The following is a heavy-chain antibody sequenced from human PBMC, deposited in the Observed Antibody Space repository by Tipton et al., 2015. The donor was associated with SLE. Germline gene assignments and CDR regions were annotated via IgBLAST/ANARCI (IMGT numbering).Heavy chain of an antibody. CDR2: IYYSGST. CDR1: DGSINTYY. V-gene: IGHV4-59*06. Sequence: TLSLTCTVSDGSINTYYWNWIRQPPGKGLEWIGYIYYSGSTYYNPSLKSRVTISVDTSKNQFSLKLSSVTAADTAVYFCARAFTYDYWSADSGTPSLAYFDYWGHGTLVTVSS. J-gene: IGHJ4*01. CDR3: ARAFTYDYWSADSGTPSLAYFDY. D-gene: IGHD3-3*01.